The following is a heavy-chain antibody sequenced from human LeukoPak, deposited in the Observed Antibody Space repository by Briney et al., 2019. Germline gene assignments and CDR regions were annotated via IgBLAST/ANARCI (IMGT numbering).Heavy chain of an antibody. CDR1: GGTFSSYA. CDR2: IIPIFGTA. CDR3: ARDFSVPRLRYYMDV. Sequence: SVKVSCKASGGTFSSYAISWVRQAPGQGLEWMGGIIPIFGTANYAQKFQGRVTITADKSTSTAYMELSSLRSEDTAVYYCARDFSVPRLRYYMDVWGKGTTVTVSS. J-gene: IGHJ6*03. D-gene: IGHD5/OR15-5a*01. V-gene: IGHV1-69*06.